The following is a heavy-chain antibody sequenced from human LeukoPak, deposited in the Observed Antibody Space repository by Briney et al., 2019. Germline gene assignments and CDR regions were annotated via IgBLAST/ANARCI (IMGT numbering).Heavy chain of an antibody. CDR2: ISSNGGST. Sequence: GGSLRLSCSASGFTISSHVMHWVRQAPGKGLEYVSAISSNGGSTDYADSVKGRFTISRDNSKNTLYLQMSSLRAEDTAVYYCVKGGDYYGSGSYGWVDYWGQGTLVTVSS. CDR1: GFTISSHV. J-gene: IGHJ4*02. D-gene: IGHD3-10*01. V-gene: IGHV3-64D*09. CDR3: VKGGDYYGSGSYGWVDY.